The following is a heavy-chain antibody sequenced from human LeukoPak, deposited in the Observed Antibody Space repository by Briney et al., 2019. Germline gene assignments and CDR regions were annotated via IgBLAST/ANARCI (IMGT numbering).Heavy chain of an antibody. CDR2: ISGSGGST. J-gene: IGHJ4*02. Sequence: GGSLRLSCAASGFAFSSYAMSWVRQAPGKGLEWVSAISGSGGSTYYADSVKGRFTISRDNSKNTLYLQMNSLRAEDTAVYYCAKSFHPYDFWSGPLGYWGQGTLVTVSS. V-gene: IGHV3-23*01. CDR3: AKSFHPYDFWSGPLGY. CDR1: GFAFSSYA. D-gene: IGHD3-3*01.